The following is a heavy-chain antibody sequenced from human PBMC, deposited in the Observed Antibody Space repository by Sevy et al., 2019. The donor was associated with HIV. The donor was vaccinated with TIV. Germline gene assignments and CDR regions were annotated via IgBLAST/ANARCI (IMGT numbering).Heavy chain of an antibody. CDR2: IYYIGST. Sequence: SETLSLTCTVSGGSISNTTYHWGWIRQPPGKGLEWSGSIYYIGSTFYNPSLKSRVTMSVDTSKNQFSLNLSSVTAADTAVYYCARHVGFFDPWGQGTLVTVSS. V-gene: IGHV4-39*01. CDR3: ARHVGFFDP. D-gene: IGHD3-10*01. J-gene: IGHJ5*02. CDR1: GGSISNTTYH.